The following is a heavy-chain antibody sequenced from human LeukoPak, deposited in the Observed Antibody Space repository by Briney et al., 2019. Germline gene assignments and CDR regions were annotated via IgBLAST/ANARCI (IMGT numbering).Heavy chain of an antibody. D-gene: IGHD6-13*01. CDR2: INHSGST. V-gene: IGHV4-34*01. Sequence: PSETLSLTCAVYGGSFSGYYWNWIRQPPGKGLEWIGEINHSGSTNYNPSLKSRVTISVDTSKNQFSLKLSSVTAADTAVYYCASLPPIAGYSSSLYWFDPWGQGTLVTVSS. CDR1: GGSFSGYY. CDR3: ASLPPIAGYSSSLYWFDP. J-gene: IGHJ5*02.